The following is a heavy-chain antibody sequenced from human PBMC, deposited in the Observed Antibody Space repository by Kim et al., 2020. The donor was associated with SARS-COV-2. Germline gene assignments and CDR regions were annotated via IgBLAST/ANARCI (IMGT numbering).Heavy chain of an antibody. CDR3: ARRGGGNKPRPIHGYDY. D-gene: IGHD2-15*01. V-gene: IGHV3-53*01. CDR2: IYSGGST. CDR1: GFTVSSNY. J-gene: IGHJ4*02. Sequence: GGSLRLSCAASGFTVSSNYMSWVRQAPGKGLEWVSVIYSGGSTYYADSVKGRFTISRDNSKNTLYLQMNSLRAEDTAVYYCARRGGGNKPRPIHGYDYWGQGTLVTVSS.